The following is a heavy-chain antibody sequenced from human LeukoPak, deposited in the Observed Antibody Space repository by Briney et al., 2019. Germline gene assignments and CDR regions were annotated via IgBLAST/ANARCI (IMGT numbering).Heavy chain of an antibody. Sequence: PSETLPLTCAVYGGSFSGYYWSWIRQPPGKGLEWIGEINHSGSTNYNPSLKSRVTISVDTSKNQFSLKLSSVTAADTAVYYCASRYDYVWGSYRYGFDYWGQGTLVTVSS. D-gene: IGHD3-16*02. J-gene: IGHJ4*02. V-gene: IGHV4-34*01. CDR2: INHSGST. CDR3: ASRYDYVWGSYRYGFDY. CDR1: GGSFSGYY.